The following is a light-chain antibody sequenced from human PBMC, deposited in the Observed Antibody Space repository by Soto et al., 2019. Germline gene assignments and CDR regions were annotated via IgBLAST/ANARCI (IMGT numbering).Light chain of an antibody. Sequence: SVLAPSPGTPSLSPGEKATLPFRARQSVPRNYLAWYQQKPGQAPRLLIYAASTRATGIPARFSGSGSGTDFTLTISSLEPEDFAVYYCQQRSNWPWTFGQRTKVDI. J-gene: IGKJ1*01. V-gene: IGKV3D-20*02. CDR3: QQRSNWPWT. CDR1: QSVPRNY. CDR2: AAS.